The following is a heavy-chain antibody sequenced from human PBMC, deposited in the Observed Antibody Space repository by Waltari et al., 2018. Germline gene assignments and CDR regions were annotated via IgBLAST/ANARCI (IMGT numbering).Heavy chain of an antibody. D-gene: IGHD1-1*01. J-gene: IGHJ1*01. CDR1: GYSFTFYT. CDR3: ARLISRANWPEYFQH. Sequence: QVQLVQSGAEVKKPGASVTVSCKASGYSFTFYTIYWLRQAPGQSLAWMGCIHPGNGNTKYSRKFQGRVTITRDTSATTAYMELSSLRSEDTAVYYCARLISRANWPEYFQHWGQGTLVTVSS. V-gene: IGHV1-3*01. CDR2: IHPGNGNT.